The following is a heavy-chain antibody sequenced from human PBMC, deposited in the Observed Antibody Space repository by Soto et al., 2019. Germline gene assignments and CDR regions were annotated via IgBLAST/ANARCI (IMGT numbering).Heavy chain of an antibody. D-gene: IGHD3-16*02. Sequence: GGSLRLSCASSGFTLSMSAVNWVRHAPGKGLEWVSYISDSGDRTYYADSVKGRFTISRDRSKNTVSLQMDSLRAEDTAVYYCAKDRGIIVKAGDAFDVWGQGTKVTVSS. CDR2: ISDSGDRT. CDR3: AKDRGIIVKAGDAFDV. J-gene: IGHJ3*01. CDR1: GFTLSMSA. V-gene: IGHV3-23*01.